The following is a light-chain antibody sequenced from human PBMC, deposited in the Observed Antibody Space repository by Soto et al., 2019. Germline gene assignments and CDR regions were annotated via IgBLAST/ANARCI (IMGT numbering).Light chain of an antibody. CDR1: QSISGT. CDR2: DAS. CDR3: QQYDNLPLT. Sequence: DIQMTQSPSTLSASVGDRVTITCRASQSISGTLAWYQQRPGKAPKLLIFDASNLETGVPSRFSGSGSGTDFTFTISSLQPEDIATYYCQQYDNLPLTFGGGTKVDIK. V-gene: IGKV1-33*01. J-gene: IGKJ4*01.